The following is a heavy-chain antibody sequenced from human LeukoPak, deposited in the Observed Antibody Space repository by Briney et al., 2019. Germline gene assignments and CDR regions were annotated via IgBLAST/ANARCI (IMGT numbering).Heavy chain of an antibody. J-gene: IGHJ4*02. CDR2: IHVDGSQT. CDR3: ARDRAYGTFDY. V-gene: IGHV3-7*01. Sequence: GGFLRLSCAASGFSFSTSWMSWVRLAPGKGLEWVATIHVDGSQTFYVDSVRGRFTISRDNAKNSVYLQMISLRAEDTAVYYCARDRAYGTFDYWGQGTLATVSS. CDR1: GFSFSTSW. D-gene: IGHD2-8*01.